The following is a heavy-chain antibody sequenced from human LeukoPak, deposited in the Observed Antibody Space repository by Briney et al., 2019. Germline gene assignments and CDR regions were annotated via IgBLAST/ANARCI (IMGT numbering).Heavy chain of an antibody. CDR1: GFSFSSYW. V-gene: IGHV3-7*01. CDR3: ARDRGWLQFDY. D-gene: IGHD5-24*01. CDR2: IKEDGSEK. J-gene: IGHJ4*02. Sequence: PGGSLRLSCAASGFSFSSYWISWVRQAPGKGLEWVANIKEDGSEKYYVDSVKGRFTISRDSVKNSLYLQMNSLRAEDTAVYYCARDRGWLQFDYWGQGTLVTVSS.